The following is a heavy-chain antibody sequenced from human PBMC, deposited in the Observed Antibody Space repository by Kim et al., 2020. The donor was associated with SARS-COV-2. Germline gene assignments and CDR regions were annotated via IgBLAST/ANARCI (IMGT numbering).Heavy chain of an antibody. CDR2: ISSSSSYI. J-gene: IGHJ6*03. D-gene: IGHD2-2*01. CDR1: GFTFSSYS. V-gene: IGHV3-21*01. Sequence: GGSLRLSCAASGFTFSSYSMNWVRQAPGKGLEWVSSISSSSSYIYYADSVKGRFTISRDNAKNSLYLQMNSLRAEDTAVYYCARCVVVPAAQYYYYYYMDVWGKGTTVTVSS. CDR3: ARCVVVPAAQYYYYYYMDV.